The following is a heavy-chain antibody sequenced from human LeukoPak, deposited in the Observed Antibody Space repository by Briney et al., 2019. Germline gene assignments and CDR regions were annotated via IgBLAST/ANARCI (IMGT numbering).Heavy chain of an antibody. CDR1: GGSVSDYY. CDR3: ARGLSIAVAGKAGEEERGYYFDY. CDR2: INHSGST. J-gene: IGHJ4*02. Sequence: PSETLSLTCTVSGGSVSDYYWSWIRQSPGKGLEWIGEINHSGSTNYNPSLKSRVTISVDTSKNQFSLKLSSVTAADTAVYYCARGLSIAVAGKAGEEERGYYFDYWGQGTLVTVSS. D-gene: IGHD6-19*01. V-gene: IGHV4-34*01.